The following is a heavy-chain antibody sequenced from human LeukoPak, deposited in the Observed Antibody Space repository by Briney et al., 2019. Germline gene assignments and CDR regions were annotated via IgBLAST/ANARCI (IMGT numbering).Heavy chain of an antibody. J-gene: IGHJ4*02. Sequence: PGGSLRLSCAASGFTFSSYWMYWVRQAPGKGLVWVSRIKSDGSSTSYADSVKGRFTISRDNAKNTLYLQMNSLRDEDTAVYYCGRDKYESSRYYSIDYWGQGTLVTVSS. CDR1: GFTFSSYW. D-gene: IGHD3-22*01. CDR2: IKSDGSST. CDR3: GRDKYESSRYYSIDY. V-gene: IGHV3-74*01.